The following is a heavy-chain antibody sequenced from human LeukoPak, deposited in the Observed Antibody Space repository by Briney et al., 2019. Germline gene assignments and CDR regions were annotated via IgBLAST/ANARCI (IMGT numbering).Heavy chain of an antibody. CDR3: ARISPYCGGDCYFDY. CDR1: GGTFSSYA. J-gene: IGHJ4*02. D-gene: IGHD2-21*02. V-gene: IGHV1-69*05. CDR2: IVPIFGTA. Sequence: GASVKVSCKASGGTFSSYAISWVRQAPGQGLEWMGRIVPIFGTANYAQKFQGRVTITTDESTSTAYMELSSLRSEDTAVYYCARISPYCGGDCYFDYWGQGALVTVSS.